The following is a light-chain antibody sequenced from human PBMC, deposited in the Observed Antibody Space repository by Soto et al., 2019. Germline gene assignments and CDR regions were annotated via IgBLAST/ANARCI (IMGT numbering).Light chain of an antibody. V-gene: IGKV3-15*01. J-gene: IGKJ4*01. CDR3: QQYNNWSLT. CDR2: GAS. CDR1: QSVSSN. Sequence: EIVMPQSPATLSVSPGERATLSCRASQSVSSNLAWYQQKPGQAPRLLIYGASTRATGIPASFSGSGSGTEFTLTISSLQSEDFAVYYWQQYNNWSLTFGGGTKVEIK.